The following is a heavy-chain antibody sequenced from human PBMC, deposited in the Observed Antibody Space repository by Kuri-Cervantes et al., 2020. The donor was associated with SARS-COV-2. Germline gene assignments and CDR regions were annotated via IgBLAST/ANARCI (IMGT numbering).Heavy chain of an antibody. J-gene: IGHJ3*01. Sequence: GGSLRLSCAASGFTFSSNSMNWVRQAPGKGLEWVSSISSSSSYIYYADSVKGRFTISRDNAKNSLYLQMNSLRAEDTAVYYCARVKQWLERTAFDVWGQGTMVTVSS. CDR1: GFTFSSNS. V-gene: IGHV3-21*01. CDR2: ISSSSSYI. D-gene: IGHD6-19*01. CDR3: ARVKQWLERTAFDV.